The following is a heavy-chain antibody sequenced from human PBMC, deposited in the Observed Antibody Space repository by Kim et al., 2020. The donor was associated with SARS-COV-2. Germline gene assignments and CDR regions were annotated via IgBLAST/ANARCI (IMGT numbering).Heavy chain of an antibody. D-gene: IGHD4-17*01. J-gene: IGHJ4*02. CDR3: ARLATVTTLFDY. V-gene: IGHV4-39*01. CDR1: GGSISSSSYY. Sequence: SETLSLTCTVSGGSISSSSYYWGWIRQPPGKGLEWIGSIYYSGSTYYNPSLKSRVTISVDTSKNQFSLKLSSVTAADTAVYYCARLATVTTLFDYWGQGTLVTVSS. CDR2: IYYSGST.